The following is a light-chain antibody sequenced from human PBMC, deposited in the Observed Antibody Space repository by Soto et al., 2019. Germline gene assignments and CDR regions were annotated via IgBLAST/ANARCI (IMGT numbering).Light chain of an antibody. CDR3: QMCDSAHALT. CDR1: QGIHTY. Sequence: DVQMTQSPSSLSASVGDTVTITCRASQGIHTYLAWYQQKAGKVPQVLIYSASTLQSGVPSRFSGSGSGTDFSLTINNLQPEDAATYYCQMCDSAHALTFGGGTKLEIK. V-gene: IGKV1-27*01. J-gene: IGKJ4*01. CDR2: SAS.